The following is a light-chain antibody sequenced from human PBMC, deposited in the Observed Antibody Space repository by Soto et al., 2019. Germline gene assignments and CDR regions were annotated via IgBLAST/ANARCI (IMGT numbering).Light chain of an antibody. V-gene: IGKV1-39*01. Sequence: DIQMTQSPSSLSASVGARGTITCRASHSITTYLNWYRQKPGKAPKLLIYAASSLQSGVPSRFSGSGSETEFTLSISSLQPEDFATYFCQQIYSAPLTFGGGTKVEIK. CDR3: QQIYSAPLT. CDR2: AAS. J-gene: IGKJ4*01. CDR1: HSITTY.